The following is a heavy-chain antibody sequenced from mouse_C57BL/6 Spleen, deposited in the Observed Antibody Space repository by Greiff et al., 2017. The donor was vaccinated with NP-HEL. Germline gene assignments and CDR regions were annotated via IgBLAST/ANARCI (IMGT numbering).Heavy chain of an antibody. CDR2: IWSGGST. D-gene: IGHD1-1*01. Sequence: VKVVESGPGLVQPSQSLSITCTVSGFSLTSYGVHWVRQSPGKGLEWLGVIWSGGSTDYNAAFISRLSISKDNSKSQVFFKMNSLQADDTAIYYCARTNYYGSSYGAMDYWGQGTSVTVSS. CDR3: ARTNYYGSSYGAMDY. J-gene: IGHJ4*01. CDR1: GFSLTSYG. V-gene: IGHV2-2*01.